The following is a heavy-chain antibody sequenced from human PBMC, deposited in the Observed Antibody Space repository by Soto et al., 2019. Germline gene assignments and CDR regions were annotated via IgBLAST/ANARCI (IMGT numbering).Heavy chain of an antibody. D-gene: IGHD6-13*01. CDR1: GFTFSTYD. CDR2: ITRSGDST. V-gene: IGHV3-23*01. J-gene: IGHJ4*02. Sequence: DVQLLESGGGLVQPGGSLRLSCAASGFTFSTYDMTWVRQAPGKGLEWVSSITRSGDSTFHADSVKGRFTISRDNSKNTLFLQMTSLRAEDTAIYTCARGGISSTGLDYWGQGTLVIVSS. CDR3: ARGGISSTGLDY.